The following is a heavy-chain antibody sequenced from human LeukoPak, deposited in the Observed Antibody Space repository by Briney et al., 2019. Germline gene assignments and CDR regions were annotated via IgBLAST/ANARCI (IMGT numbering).Heavy chain of an antibody. J-gene: IGHJ3*02. CDR1: GGSISSYY. V-gene: IGHV4-59*01. D-gene: IGHD3-22*01. CDR2: IYYSGST. Sequence: PSETLSLTCTVSGGSISSYYWSWIRQPPGKGLEWIGYIYYSGSTDYNPSLKSRVTISVDTSKNQFSLKLSSVTAADTAVYYCARASPRLYDPPYDAFDIWGQGTMVTVSS. CDR3: ARASPRLYDPPYDAFDI.